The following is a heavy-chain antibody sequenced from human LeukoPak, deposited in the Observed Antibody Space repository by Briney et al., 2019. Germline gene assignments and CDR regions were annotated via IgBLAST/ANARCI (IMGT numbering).Heavy chain of an antibody. CDR2: ISYSGHT. J-gene: IGHJ6*02. V-gene: IGHV4-59*12. Sequence: SETLSLTCTVSSGSISSDYWSWIRQPPGKGVEWIAYISYSGHTNSNASLKSRVTISVDTSKNHFSLKLSSVTAADTAVYYCARRIGFGGMDVWGQGTTVTVSS. CDR3: ARRIGFGGMDV. D-gene: IGHD3-16*01. CDR1: SGSISSDY.